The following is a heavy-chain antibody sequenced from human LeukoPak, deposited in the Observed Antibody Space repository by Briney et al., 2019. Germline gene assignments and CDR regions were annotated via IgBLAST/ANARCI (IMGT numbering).Heavy chain of an antibody. V-gene: IGHV3-48*01. CDR2: ISSSSSTI. Sequence: PGGSLRLSCAASGFTFSSYSMNWVPQAQGKGREGVSYISSSSSTIYYADSVKGRFTISRNNAKNSLYMQMNSLRAEDTAVYYCARDLRAARPQDYWGQGTLVTVSS. CDR3: ARDLRAARPQDY. D-gene: IGHD6-6*01. CDR1: GFTFSSYS. J-gene: IGHJ4*02.